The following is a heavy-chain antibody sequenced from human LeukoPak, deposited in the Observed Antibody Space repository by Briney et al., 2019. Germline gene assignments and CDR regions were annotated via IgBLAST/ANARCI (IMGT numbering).Heavy chain of an antibody. V-gene: IGHV3-23*01. CDR1: GFTFSSYA. Sequence: GGSLRLSCAASGFTFSSYAMSWVRQAPGKGLEWVSAISGSGGSTYYTDSVKGRFTISRDNSKNSLYLQMNSLRAEDTAVYYCAREMRDWYYDILTGRNAFDIWGQGTMVTVSS. D-gene: IGHD3-9*01. CDR3: AREMRDWYYDILTGRNAFDI. J-gene: IGHJ3*02. CDR2: ISGSGGST.